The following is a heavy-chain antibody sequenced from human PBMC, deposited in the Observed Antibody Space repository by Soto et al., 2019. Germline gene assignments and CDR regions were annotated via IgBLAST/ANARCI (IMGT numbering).Heavy chain of an antibody. V-gene: IGHV1-2*02. J-gene: IGHJ5*02. CDR1: RYIFTGYY. CDR3: ARTLSPRDFDANESDNVYSSFDP. Sequence: GSSVNVSCKASRYIFTGYYMHWVRHAPGQGREGMGGITPKGGGRIYGQKFRGRVTITRATSSSIVYMEVSRLGSDDTAVYYGARTLSPRDFDANESDNVYSSFDPWGQGXPVTVSS. D-gene: IGHD5-18*01. CDR2: ITPKGGGR.